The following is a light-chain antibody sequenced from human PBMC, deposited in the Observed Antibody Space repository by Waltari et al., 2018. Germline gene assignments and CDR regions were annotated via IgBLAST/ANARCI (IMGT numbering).Light chain of an antibody. CDR3: QQSYSTLRIT. Sequence: DIQMTKSQSYLSASVGDRVTITCRASQRISSYGNWYQQKPGKAPTLMIYAAASLQSGVPARFSGSGSGTDFTRIISSLQPEEFATYYCQQSYSTLRITFGQGTRLDIK. J-gene: IGKJ5*01. V-gene: IGKV1-39*01. CDR2: AAA. CDR1: QRISSY.